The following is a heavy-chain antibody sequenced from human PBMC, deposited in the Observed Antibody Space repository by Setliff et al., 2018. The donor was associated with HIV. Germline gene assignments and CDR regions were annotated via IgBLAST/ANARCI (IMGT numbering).Heavy chain of an antibody. CDR3: ARLGYCSRTTCYGYYYMDV. D-gene: IGHD2-2*01. J-gene: IGHJ6*03. V-gene: IGHV4-59*08. CDR1: GGSISSHY. CDR2: IYNSRST. Sequence: SETLSLTCTVSGGSISSHYWSWIRQPPGKGLEWIGYIYNSRSTNYHPSLKSRLTISVDTSKNQFSLKLSSVTAADTAVYYCARLGYCSRTTCYGYYYMDVWG.